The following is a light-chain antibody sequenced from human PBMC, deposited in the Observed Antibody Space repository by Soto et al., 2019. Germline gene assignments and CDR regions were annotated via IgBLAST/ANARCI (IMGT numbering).Light chain of an antibody. CDR1: QSVSNNY. Sequence: EIVLTQSPGTLSLSPGERATLSCRASQSVSNNYLAWYQQKPDQAPRLLIYSASNRATGIPDRFSGSGSGTDFAVTISRLEPEDFAVYYCQQYGSSGTFGQGTKVDIK. CDR2: SAS. J-gene: IGKJ1*01. V-gene: IGKV3-20*01. CDR3: QQYGSSGT.